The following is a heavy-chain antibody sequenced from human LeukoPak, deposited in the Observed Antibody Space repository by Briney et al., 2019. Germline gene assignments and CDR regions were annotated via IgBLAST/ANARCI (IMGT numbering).Heavy chain of an antibody. D-gene: IGHD5-12*01. Sequence: ASVKVSCETSGYTFTGYYIHWVRQAPGQGLEWMGWINPHSGGTNYAQKFQGRVTMTRDTSISTAYMELSRLRSDDTAVYYCARQSVDIVATMSYWGQGTLVTVSS. J-gene: IGHJ4*02. CDR2: INPHSGGT. CDR3: ARQSVDIVATMSY. CDR1: GYTFTGYY. V-gene: IGHV1-2*02.